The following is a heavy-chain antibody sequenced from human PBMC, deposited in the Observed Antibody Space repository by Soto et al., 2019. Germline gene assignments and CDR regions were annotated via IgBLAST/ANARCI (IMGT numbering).Heavy chain of an antibody. V-gene: IGHV4-30-4*02. CDR3: ARSYCITATCYDMFDY. Sequence: SETLCLTCTVSGCSFSSNNFYWIWIRQFPGKGLEWIGYIYHTGTTYYSPSFESRVTISVDTSKNQFSLKLTSVTAADTAVYFCARSYCITATCYDMFDYWGQGTLVTVSS. CDR1: GCSFSSNNFY. D-gene: IGHD2-2*01. CDR2: IYHTGTT. J-gene: IGHJ4*02.